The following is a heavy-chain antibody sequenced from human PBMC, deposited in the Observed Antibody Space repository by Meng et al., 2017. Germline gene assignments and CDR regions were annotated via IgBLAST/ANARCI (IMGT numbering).Heavy chain of an antibody. Sequence: SETLSLTCTVSGGSISSGSYYWSWIRQPAGKGLEWIGRIYTSGSTNYNPSLKSRVTISVDTSKNQFSLKLSSVTAADTAVYYCARVSSGWYRLIDYWGQGTLVTVSS. D-gene: IGHD6-19*01. CDR2: IYTSGST. CDR3: ARVSSGWYRLIDY. J-gene: IGHJ4*02. V-gene: IGHV4-61*02. CDR1: GGSISSGSYY.